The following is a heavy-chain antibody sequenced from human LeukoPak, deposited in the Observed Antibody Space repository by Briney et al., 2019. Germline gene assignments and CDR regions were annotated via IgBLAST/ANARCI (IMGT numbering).Heavy chain of an antibody. V-gene: IGHV1-8*01. Sequence: ASVTVSCKASGYTFTSYDINWVRQAPGQGLEWMGWMNPNSGNTGYAQKFQGRVTMTRNTSISTAYMELSSLRSEDTAVYYCARGFWSGYYTTLDAFDIWGQGTMVTVSS. CDR3: ARGFWSGYYTTLDAFDI. CDR1: GYTFTSYD. D-gene: IGHD3-3*01. J-gene: IGHJ3*02. CDR2: MNPNSGNT.